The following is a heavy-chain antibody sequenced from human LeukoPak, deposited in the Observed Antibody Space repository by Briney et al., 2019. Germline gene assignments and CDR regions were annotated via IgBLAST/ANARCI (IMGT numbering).Heavy chain of an antibody. V-gene: IGHV3-23*01. CDR2: ISGSGGST. D-gene: IGHD1-26*01. CDR1: GFTFSSYA. Sequence: GGSPRLSCAASGFTFSSYAMSWVRQAPGKGLEWVSAISGSGGSTYYADSVKGRFTISRDNSKNTLYLQMNSLRAEDTAVYYCAKDLLRGYNYYGMDVWGQGTTVTVSS. J-gene: IGHJ6*02. CDR3: AKDLLRGYNYYGMDV.